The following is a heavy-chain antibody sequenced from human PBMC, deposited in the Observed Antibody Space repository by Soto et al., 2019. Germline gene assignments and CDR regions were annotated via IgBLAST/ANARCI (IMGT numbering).Heavy chain of an antibody. CDR3: ARGGYDYSNPFDY. CDR2: INQDGSEK. D-gene: IGHD4-4*01. CDR1: GFTFNRYW. V-gene: IGHV3-7*04. Sequence: EVQLVESGGGLVQPGGSLRLSCAASGFTFNRYWMKWVRQAPGRGLEWMGNINQDGSEKHYVDSVKGRFTISRDNAKDSVYLKMNSPKAEDTAMYYCARGGYDYSNPFDYWGQGTLVTVSS. J-gene: IGHJ4*02.